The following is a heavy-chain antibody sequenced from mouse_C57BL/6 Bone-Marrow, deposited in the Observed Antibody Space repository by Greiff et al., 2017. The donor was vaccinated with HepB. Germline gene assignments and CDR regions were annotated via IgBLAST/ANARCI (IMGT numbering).Heavy chain of an antibody. J-gene: IGHJ2*01. D-gene: IGHD2-14*01. Sequence: EVQLQQSGTVLARPGASVKMSCKTSGYTFTSYWMHWVKQRPGQGLEWIGAIYPGNSDTSYNQKFKGKANLTAVTSASTAYMELSSLTNEDSAVYYCTRSGTGDFDYWGQGTTLTVSS. V-gene: IGHV1-5*01. CDR1: GYTFTSYW. CDR3: TRSGTGDFDY. CDR2: IYPGNSDT.